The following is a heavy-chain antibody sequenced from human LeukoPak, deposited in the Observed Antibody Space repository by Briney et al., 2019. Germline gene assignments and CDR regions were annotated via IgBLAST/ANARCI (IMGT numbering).Heavy chain of an antibody. CDR2: IYYSGST. J-gene: IGHJ4*02. V-gene: IGHV4-61*08. Sequence: SETLSLTCTVSGGSISSGGYYWSWIRQPPGKGLEWIGYIYYSGSTNYNPSLKSRVTISVDTSKNQFSLKLSSVTAADTAVYYCARHESSGWYYFDYWGQGTLVTVSS. D-gene: IGHD6-19*01. CDR3: ARHESSGWYYFDY. CDR1: GGSISSGGYY.